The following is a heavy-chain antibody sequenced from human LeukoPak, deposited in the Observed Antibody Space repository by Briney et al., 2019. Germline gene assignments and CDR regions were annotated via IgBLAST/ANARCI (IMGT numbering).Heavy chain of an antibody. CDR3: ARDTRYLYSYYMDA. J-gene: IGHJ6*03. CDR1: GGSISSGSYY. V-gene: IGHV4-61*02. D-gene: IGHD1-1*01. Sequence: SETLSLTCTVSGGSISSGSYYWSWIRQPSGKGLEWIGRIYTSGSTNYNPSLKSRVTISVDTSKNPFSLTPSSVTAAHTPAYYRARDTRYLYSYYMDAWGKGTTLTVSS. CDR2: IYTSGST.